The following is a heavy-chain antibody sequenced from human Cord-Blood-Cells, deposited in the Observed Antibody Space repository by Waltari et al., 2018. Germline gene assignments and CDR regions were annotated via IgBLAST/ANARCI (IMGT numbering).Heavy chain of an antibody. CDR3: AREGYCSSTSCFDY. D-gene: IGHD2-2*01. J-gene: IGHJ4*02. Sequence: QVQLVESGGGVVQPGRSLRLSCAASGFTFSSYGMHWVRQAPGKGLEWVAVIWYDGSNKYYADSVKGRFTISRDNSKNTLYLQMNSLRAEDTAVYYCAREGYCSSTSCFDYWGQGTLVTVSS. CDR1: GFTFSSYG. CDR2: IWYDGSNK. V-gene: IGHV3-33*01.